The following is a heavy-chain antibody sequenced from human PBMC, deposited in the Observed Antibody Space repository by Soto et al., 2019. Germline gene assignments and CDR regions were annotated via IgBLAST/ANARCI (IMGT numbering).Heavy chain of an antibody. Sequence: EVQLLESGGGLVQPGGSLRLSCAASGFTFSSYAMSWVRQAPGKGLEWVSAISGSGGSTYYADSVKGRFTISRDNSKNPLYLQMNSLRAEDTAVYYCAKDLATHYDFWSGYPDYFAYWGQGTLVTVSS. J-gene: IGHJ4*02. CDR1: GFTFSSYA. CDR2: ISGSGGST. D-gene: IGHD3-3*01. CDR3: AKDLATHYDFWSGYPDYFAY. V-gene: IGHV3-23*01.